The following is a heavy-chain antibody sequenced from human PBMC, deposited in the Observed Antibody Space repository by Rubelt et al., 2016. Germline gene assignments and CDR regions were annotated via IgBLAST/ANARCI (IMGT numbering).Heavy chain of an antibody. CDR2: ISYDGSIK. CDR1: GFTFSSYG. V-gene: IGHV3-30*19. CDR3: AKDYGSGSPYYGMDV. Sequence: QVQLVESGGGVVQPGRSLRLSCAASGFTFSSYGMHWVRQAPGKGLEWVAVISYDGSIKYYADSEKGRFTTSRDNSKNTLYLQMNSLRAEDTAVYYCAKDYGSGSPYYGMDVWGQGTTVTVSS. J-gene: IGHJ6*02. D-gene: IGHD3-10*01.